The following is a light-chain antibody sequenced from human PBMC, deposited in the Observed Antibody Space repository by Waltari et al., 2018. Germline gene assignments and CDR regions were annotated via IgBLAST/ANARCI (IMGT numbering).Light chain of an antibody. CDR1: SRDVGGFNY. CDR2: EVS. J-gene: IGLJ2*01. Sequence: QSALTQPPSPSGSPGQSVPLPCTGTSRDVGGFNYVPWYQQHPGKAPQLMIYEVSKRPSGVPDRFSGSKSGNTASLTVSGLQAEDEADYYCSSYAGSNNLIFGGGTKLTVL. V-gene: IGLV2-8*01. CDR3: SSYAGSNNLI.